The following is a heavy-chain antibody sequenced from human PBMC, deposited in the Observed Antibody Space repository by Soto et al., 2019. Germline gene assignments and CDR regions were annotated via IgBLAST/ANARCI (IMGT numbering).Heavy chain of an antibody. CDR1: GGSISSGNYY. V-gene: IGHV4-30-4*01. CDR3: ARVGGFGATTIDY. Sequence: TLSLTCTVSGGSISSGNYYWSWIRQPPGKGLEWIGYIYYSGSTYYNPSLKSRVTISVDTSKNQFSLKLSSVTAADTAVYYCARVGGFGATTIDYWGQGTLVTVSS. D-gene: IGHD3-10*01. J-gene: IGHJ4*02. CDR2: IYYSGST.